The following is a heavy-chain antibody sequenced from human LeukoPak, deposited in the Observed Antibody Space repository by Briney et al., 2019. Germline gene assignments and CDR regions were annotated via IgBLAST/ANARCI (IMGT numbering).Heavy chain of an antibody. Sequence: GGSLRLSCAASGFTFSSYWMHWVRQAPGKGLVWVSRINSDGSSTNYADSVKGRFTISRDNAKNTLYLQMNSLRAEDTAVYYCARDGGYSYGHNWFDPWGQGTLVTVSS. D-gene: IGHD5-18*01. J-gene: IGHJ5*02. CDR1: GFTFSSYW. V-gene: IGHV3-74*01. CDR3: ARDGGYSYGHNWFDP. CDR2: INSDGSST.